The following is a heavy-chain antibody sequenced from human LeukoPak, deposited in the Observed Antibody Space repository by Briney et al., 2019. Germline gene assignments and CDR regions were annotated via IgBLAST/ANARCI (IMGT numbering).Heavy chain of an antibody. CDR2: VYYSGST. V-gene: IGHV4-39*07. Sequence: SETLSLTCTVSGGSISTTNYYWGWIRQSPGKGLEWFGCVYYSGSTYYNPSLKSRVTISVETSKNQFSLKLKSVTAADTAVYYCARGGYYGSGNDFRFDPWGQGTLVTVSS. J-gene: IGHJ5*02. CDR3: ARGGYYGSGNDFRFDP. D-gene: IGHD3-10*01. CDR1: GGSISTTNYY.